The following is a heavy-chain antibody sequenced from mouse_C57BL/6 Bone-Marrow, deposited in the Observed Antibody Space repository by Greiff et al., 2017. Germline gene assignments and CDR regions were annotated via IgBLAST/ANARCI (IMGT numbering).Heavy chain of an antibody. CDR1: GFNFKDDY. CDR2: IDPENGDT. CDR3: TGIAY. Sequence: VQLQQSGAELVRPGASVKMSCTASGFNFKDDYMHWVKQRPEQGLEWIGWIDPENGDTEYAPKFQGKATITVDTSSNTAYLQLSSLTSEDTADYYCTGIAYWGQGTLVTVSA. V-gene: IGHV14-4*01. J-gene: IGHJ3*01.